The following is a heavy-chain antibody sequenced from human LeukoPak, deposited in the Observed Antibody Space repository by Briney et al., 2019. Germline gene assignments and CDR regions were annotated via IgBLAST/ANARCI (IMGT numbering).Heavy chain of an antibody. CDR2: ISYDGGNK. J-gene: IGHJ5*02. CDR3: ARERVVTAQTFDP. CDR1: GFTFSSYA. Sequence: GGSLRLSCAVSGFTFSSYAMHWVRQAPGKGLEWVAVISYDGGNKYYAESVKGRFTISRDNSKNTLHLQMNSLRVEDTAVYYCARERVVTAQTFDPWGQGTLVTVSS. V-gene: IGHV3-30-3*01. D-gene: IGHD2-21*02.